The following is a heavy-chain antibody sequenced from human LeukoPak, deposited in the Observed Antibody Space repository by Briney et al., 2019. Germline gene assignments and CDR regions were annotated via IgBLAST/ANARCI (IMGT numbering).Heavy chain of an antibody. CDR3: ARGASSAWYQNFDY. CDR2: VNSDGSGT. J-gene: IGHJ4*02. V-gene: IGHV3-74*01. Sequence: GGSLRLSCAASEFTFSTYCMHWVRQAPGKGLVWVSHVNSDGSGTSYADSVKGRFTISRDNAKNTLYLQMNSLRAEDTAVYYCARGASSAWYQNFDYWGQGTLVTVSS. D-gene: IGHD6-19*01. CDR1: EFTFSTYC.